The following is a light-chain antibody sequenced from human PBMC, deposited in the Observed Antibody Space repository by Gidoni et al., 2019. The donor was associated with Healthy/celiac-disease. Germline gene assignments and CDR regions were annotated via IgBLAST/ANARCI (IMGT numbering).Light chain of an antibody. CDR1: SSDVGSYNL. Sequence: QSALTQPASVSGSPGQSITISCTGTSSDVGSYNLGSWDQQHPGKAPKLMIYEVSKRPSGVSNRFSGSKSGNTASLTISGLQAEDEADYYCCSYAGSSTHVFGTGTKVTVL. V-gene: IGLV2-23*02. CDR2: EVS. J-gene: IGLJ1*01. CDR3: CSYAGSSTHV.